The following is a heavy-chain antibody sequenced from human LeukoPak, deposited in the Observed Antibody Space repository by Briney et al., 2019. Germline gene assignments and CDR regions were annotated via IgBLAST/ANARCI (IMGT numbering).Heavy chain of an antibody. CDR3: AKQDIVVVPAAIPQTPFDY. CDR2: ISGSGGST. Sequence: PGGSLRLSCAASGFTFSSYAMSWVRQAPGKGLEWVSAISGSGGSTYYADSVKGRFTISRDNSKNTLYLQMNSLRAEDTAVYYCAKQDIVVVPAAIPQTPFDYWGQGTLVTVSS. J-gene: IGHJ4*02. D-gene: IGHD2-2*02. V-gene: IGHV3-23*01. CDR1: GFTFSSYA.